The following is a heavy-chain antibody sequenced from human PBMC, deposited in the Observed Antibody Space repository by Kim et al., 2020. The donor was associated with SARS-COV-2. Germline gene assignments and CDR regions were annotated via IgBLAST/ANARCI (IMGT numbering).Heavy chain of an antibody. J-gene: IGHJ4*02. CDR1: GGSISSSSYY. Sequence: SETLSLTCTVSGGSISSSSYYWGWIRQPPGKGLEWIGSIYYSGSTYYNPSLKSRVTISVDTSKNQFSLKLSSVTAADTAVYYCARHLIRGYGDRFDYWGQGPLVTVSS. V-gene: IGHV4-39*01. CDR2: IYYSGST. D-gene: IGHD4-17*01. CDR3: ARHLIRGYGDRFDY.